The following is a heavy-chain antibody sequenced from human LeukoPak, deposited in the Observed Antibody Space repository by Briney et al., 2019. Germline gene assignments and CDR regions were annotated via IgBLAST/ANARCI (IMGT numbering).Heavy chain of an antibody. Sequence: ASVKVSCKASGYTFTGYYMHWVRQAPGQGLEWMGWINPNSGGTNYAQKFQGRVTMTRDTPISTAYMELSRLRSDDTAVYYCARVYQLLYPSGLDYWGQGTLVTVSS. CDR1: GYTFTGYY. D-gene: IGHD2-2*02. J-gene: IGHJ4*02. V-gene: IGHV1-2*02. CDR3: ARVYQLLYPSGLDY. CDR2: INPNSGGT.